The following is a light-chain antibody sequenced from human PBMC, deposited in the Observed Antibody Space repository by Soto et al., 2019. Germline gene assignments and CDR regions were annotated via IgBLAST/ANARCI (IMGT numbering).Light chain of an antibody. CDR2: DAS. J-gene: IGKJ3*01. V-gene: IGKV3-11*01. CDR3: HQRSTWPFT. Sequence: EIVLTQSPATLSLSPGERATLSCRASQSISSYLAWYQQKPDLAPRLLIYDASNRATGIPARFSGSGSGTDFTLTISSLEPEDFAVYYCHQRSTWPFTFGPGTKVDIK. CDR1: QSISSY.